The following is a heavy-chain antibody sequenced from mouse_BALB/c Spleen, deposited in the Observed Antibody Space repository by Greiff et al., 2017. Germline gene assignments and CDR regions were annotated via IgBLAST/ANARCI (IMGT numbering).Heavy chain of an antibody. D-gene: IGHD1-1*01. J-gene: IGHJ1*01. CDR3: ARYYGYGYFDV. V-gene: IGHV3-6*02. Sequence: DVKLQESGPGLVKPSQSLSLTCSVTGYSITSGYYWNWIRQFPGNKLEWMGYISYDGSNNYNPSLKNRISITRDTSKNQFFLKLNSVTTEDTATYYCARYYGYGYFDVWGAGTTVTVSS. CDR1: GYSITSGYY. CDR2: ISYDGSN.